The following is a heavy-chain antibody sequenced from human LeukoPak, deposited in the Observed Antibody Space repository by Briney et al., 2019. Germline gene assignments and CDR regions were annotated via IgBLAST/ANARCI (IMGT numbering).Heavy chain of an antibody. J-gene: IGHJ4*02. CDR3: AREYYDILTGYYRFDY. V-gene: IGHV4-59*01. CDR1: GGSISSYY. D-gene: IGHD3-9*01. Sequence: PSETLSLTCTVSGGSISSYYWSWIRQPTGKGLEWIGYIYYSGSTNYNPSLKSRVTISVDTSKNQFSLKLSSVTAADTAVYYCAREYYDILTGYYRFDYWGQGTLVTVSS. CDR2: IYYSGST.